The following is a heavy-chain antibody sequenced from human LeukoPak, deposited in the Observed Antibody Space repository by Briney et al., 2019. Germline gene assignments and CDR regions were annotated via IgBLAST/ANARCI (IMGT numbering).Heavy chain of an antibody. V-gene: IGHV1-69*05. CDR3: ARDEYGDYASLNY. CDR1: GGTFSSYA. CDR2: IIPIFGTA. Sequence: ASVKVSCKASGGTFSSYAISWVRQAPGQGLEWMGRIIPIFGTANYAQKFQGRVTITTDESTSTAYMELSSLRSEDTAVYYCARDEYGDYASLNYWGQGTLVTVSS. J-gene: IGHJ4*02. D-gene: IGHD4-17*01.